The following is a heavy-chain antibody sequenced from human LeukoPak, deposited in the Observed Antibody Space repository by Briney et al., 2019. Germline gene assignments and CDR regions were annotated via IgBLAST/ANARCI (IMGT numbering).Heavy chain of an antibody. D-gene: IGHD2-15*01. CDR1: GFTFSSYA. J-gene: IGHJ6*03. CDR3: AKNGDRGAYCTGGTCYPYFYYYMDI. Sequence: GGSLRLSCAASGFTFSSYAMSWVRQAPGKGLEWVSAISGSGGSTYYADSVKGRFTISRDNSKNTLYLQMNSLRAEDTAIYYCAKNGDRGAYCTGGTCYPYFYYYMDIWGKGTTVTI. CDR2: ISGSGGST. V-gene: IGHV3-23*01.